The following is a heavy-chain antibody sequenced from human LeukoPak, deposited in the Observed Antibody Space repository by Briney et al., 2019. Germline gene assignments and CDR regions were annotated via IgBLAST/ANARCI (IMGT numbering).Heavy chain of an antibody. CDR1: GFTFSSYW. CDR2: INSDGSST. Sequence: GGSLRLSCAASGFTFSSYWRHWVRQPPGKGLVWVSRINSDGSSTTYADSVKGRFTISRDNAKNTLYLQMNSLRAEDTAVYYCAKGPLGVTFAYWGQGTLVTVSS. J-gene: IGHJ4*02. D-gene: IGHD1-26*01. CDR3: AKGPLGVTFAY. V-gene: IGHV3-74*01.